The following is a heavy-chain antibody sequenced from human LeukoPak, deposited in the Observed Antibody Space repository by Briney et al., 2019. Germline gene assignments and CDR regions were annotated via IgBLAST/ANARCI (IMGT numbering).Heavy chain of an antibody. D-gene: IGHD6-19*01. CDR1: GFTFSSFS. CDR3: AKDMGYSSGLSLDY. Sequence: ETGGSLRLSCAASGFTFSSFSMNWVRQAPGKGLEWVSSISSGSRYTYYADSVKGRFTVSRDNAKNSLYLQMSSLRAEDTAFYYCAKDMGYSSGLSLDYWGQGTLVTVSS. V-gene: IGHV3-21*04. J-gene: IGHJ4*02. CDR2: ISSGSRYT.